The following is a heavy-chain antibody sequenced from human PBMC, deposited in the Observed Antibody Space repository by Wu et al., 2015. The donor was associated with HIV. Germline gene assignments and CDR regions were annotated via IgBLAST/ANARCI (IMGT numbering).Heavy chain of an antibody. D-gene: IGHD2-21*01. CDR2: VNTNTGGT. Sequence: QVQLVQSGAEVKKPGSSVNVSCKASGYTLTDYFIHWVRQAPGQRLEWMGWVNTNTGGTKYAQKFQGRVTMTRDTSISTAYMELTSLRSDDTAIYYCARDELFRVDDSLDLWGQGTVVTVSS. CDR3: ARDELFRVDDSLDL. J-gene: IGHJ3*01. V-gene: IGHV1-2*02. CDR1: GYTLTDYF.